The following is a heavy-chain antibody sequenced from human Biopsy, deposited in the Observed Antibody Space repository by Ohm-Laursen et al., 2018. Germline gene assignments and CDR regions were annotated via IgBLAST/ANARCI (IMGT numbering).Heavy chain of an antibody. CDR2: ISWSNDNI. J-gene: IGHJ3*02. D-gene: IGHD2-21*02. CDR1: GFNFNHYA. Sequence: SLRLSCAASGFNFNHYAMQWVRQVPGKGLEWVSSISWSNDNIHYADSVKGRFTISGDNAKNSLYLQMHSLRAEDTAVYYCARGSGGLAYCGGDCYSHAFEIWGQGTLVTVSS. V-gene: IGHV3-9*01. CDR3: ARGSGGLAYCGGDCYSHAFEI.